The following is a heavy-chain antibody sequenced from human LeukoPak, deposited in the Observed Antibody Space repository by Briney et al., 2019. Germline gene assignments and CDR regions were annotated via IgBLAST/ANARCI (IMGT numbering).Heavy chain of an antibody. V-gene: IGHV4-59*08. CDR2: VYYRGYT. D-gene: IGHD3-10*01. CDR1: GGSISSSY. CDR3: ARSGPMVRGVIYYYYYGMDV. J-gene: IGHJ6*02. Sequence: SETLSLTCSVSGGSISSSYWIWIRQPPGKGLEYIGFVYYRGYTDYNPSLKSRVTISVDTSKNQFSLKLSSVTAADTAVYYCARSGPMVRGVIYYYYYGMDVWGQGTTVTVSS.